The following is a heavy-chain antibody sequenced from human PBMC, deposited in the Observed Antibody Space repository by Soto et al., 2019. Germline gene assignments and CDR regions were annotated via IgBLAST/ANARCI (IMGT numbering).Heavy chain of an antibody. Sequence: EVQLVESGGGLVKPGGSLRLSCAASGFIFSDYSMNWVRQAPRKGLEWVSSISSSGTYIYYADSVKGRFTISRDNAKNELSLQMNSLRAEDTAVYFCVRFDGFGELFRIVNYVMDVWGQGTTVTVSS. CDR1: GFIFSDYS. V-gene: IGHV3-21*01. CDR2: ISSSGTYI. CDR3: VRFDGFGELFRIVNYVMDV. D-gene: IGHD3-10*01. J-gene: IGHJ6*02.